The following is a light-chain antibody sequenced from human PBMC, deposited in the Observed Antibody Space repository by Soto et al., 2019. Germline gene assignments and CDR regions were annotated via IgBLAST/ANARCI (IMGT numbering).Light chain of an antibody. CDR2: AAS. CDR3: QQYESYSPLT. V-gene: IGKV1-39*01. CDR1: QTISRF. Sequence: DIQMTQSPSSLSASVGDRVTITCRASQTISRFLSWYQKKPGKAPKLLIYAASTLQPGVPSRFSGSGSGTDFTLTIRSLQPEDFATYYCQQYESYSPLTFGGGTKVEIK. J-gene: IGKJ4*01.